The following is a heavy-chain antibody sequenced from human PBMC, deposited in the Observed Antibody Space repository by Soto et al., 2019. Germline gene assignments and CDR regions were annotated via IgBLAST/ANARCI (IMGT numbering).Heavy chain of an antibody. Sequence: GGSLRLSCAASGFTFSTYGMQWVRQAPGKGLEWVAFIRYDGSNKYYADSVKGRFTISRDNSKNTLYLQMNSLRSEDTAVYYCARPSKRSYRYTGDYFDYWGQGTLVTVSS. J-gene: IGHJ4*02. V-gene: IGHV3-30*02. CDR1: GFTFSTYG. CDR3: ARPSKRSYRYTGDYFDY. D-gene: IGHD3-16*02. CDR2: IRYDGSNK.